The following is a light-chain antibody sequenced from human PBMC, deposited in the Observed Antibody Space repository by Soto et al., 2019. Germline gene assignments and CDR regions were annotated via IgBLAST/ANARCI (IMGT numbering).Light chain of an antibody. V-gene: IGKV3D-20*02. CDR2: GAS. CDR3: QQRSNWGIT. CDR1: QSVSSSY. Sequence: EIVLTQSPGTLSLSPGERATLSCRASQSVSSSYLAWYQQKPGQAPRLLIYGASSRATGIPDRFSGSGSGTDFTLTISRLEPEDSAVYYCQQRSNWGITFGQGTRLEI. J-gene: IGKJ5*01.